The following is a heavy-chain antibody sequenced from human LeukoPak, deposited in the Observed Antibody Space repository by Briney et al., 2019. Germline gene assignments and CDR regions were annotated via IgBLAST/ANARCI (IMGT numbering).Heavy chain of an antibody. V-gene: IGHV4-39*01. CDR3: ARQIDSTTLPRYFDL. CDR2: IYYSGST. D-gene: IGHD2/OR15-2a*01. Sequence: PSETLSLTCTISGGSISSSHYYWGWIRQPPGKGLEWIGSIYYSGSTYYNPSLKSRVTISVDRSKNQFSLKLSSVTATDTAVYYCARQIDSTTLPRYFDLWGRGTLVTVSS. J-gene: IGHJ2*01. CDR1: GGSISSSHYY.